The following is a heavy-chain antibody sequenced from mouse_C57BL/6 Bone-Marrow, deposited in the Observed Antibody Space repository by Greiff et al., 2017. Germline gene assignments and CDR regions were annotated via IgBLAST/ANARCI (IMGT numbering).Heavy chain of an antibody. CDR1: GYTFTSYG. V-gene: IGHV1-81*01. CDR3: ARGYFDV. CDR2: IYPRSGNT. J-gene: IGHJ1*03. Sequence: QVQLKQSGAELARPGASVKLSCKASGYTFTSYGISWVKQRTGQGLEWIGEIYPRSGNTSYNEKFKGKATLTADKSASTAYMELRSLTSEDSAVYFCARGYFDVWGTGTTVTVSS.